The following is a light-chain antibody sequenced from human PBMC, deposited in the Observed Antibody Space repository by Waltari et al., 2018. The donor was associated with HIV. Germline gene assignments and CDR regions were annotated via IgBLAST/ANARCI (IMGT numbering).Light chain of an antibody. CDR3: QSYDNSLGIV. CDR1: RSNLGTGYH. V-gene: IGLV1-40*01. J-gene: IGLJ1*01. CDR2: GNT. Sequence: QSQLTQPPSVSGAPGQRVTISCTGSRSNLGTGYHVHWYQQVPGTAPKLLIHGNTKRPSGVPDRVAGSKSGTSASLAITGLQAEDEADYYCQSYDNSLGIVFGSGTKVTVL.